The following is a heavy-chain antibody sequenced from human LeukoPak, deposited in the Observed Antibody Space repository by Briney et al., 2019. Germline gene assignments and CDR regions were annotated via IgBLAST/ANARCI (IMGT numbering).Heavy chain of an antibody. CDR3: ARERITMIFDGMDV. J-gene: IGHJ6*02. D-gene: IGHD3-22*01. CDR2: INHSGST. V-gene: IGHV4-34*01. CDR1: GGSFSGYY. Sequence: SETLSLTCAVYGGSFSGYYWSWIRQPPGKGLEWIGEINHSGSTNYNPSPKSRVTISVDTSKNQFSLKLSFVTAADTAVYYCARERITMIFDGMDVWGQGTTVTVSS.